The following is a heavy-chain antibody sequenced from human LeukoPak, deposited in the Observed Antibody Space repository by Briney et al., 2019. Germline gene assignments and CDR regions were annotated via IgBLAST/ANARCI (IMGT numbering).Heavy chain of an antibody. CDR2: IRSKANSYAT. D-gene: IGHD5-24*01. Sequence: PGGSLRLSCAASGFTFSGSAMHWVRQASGKGLEWVGRIRSKANSYATAYAASVKGRFTISRDDSKNTAYLQMNSLKTGGTAVYYCTKNGRDGYNFHWGQGTLVTVSS. CDR3: TKNGRDGYNFH. CDR1: GFTFSGSA. J-gene: IGHJ4*02. V-gene: IGHV3-73*01.